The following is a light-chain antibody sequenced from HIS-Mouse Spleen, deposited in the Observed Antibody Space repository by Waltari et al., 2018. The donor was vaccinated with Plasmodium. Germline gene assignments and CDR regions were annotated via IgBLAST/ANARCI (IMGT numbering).Light chain of an antibody. Sequence: DIQMTPSPSSLSASVGDRVTITCRASQSISSYLNWYQQKPGKAPKLRIYAASSLQSGVPSRFSGSGSGTDFTLTISSLQPEDFATYYCQQSYSTPLFTFGPGTKVDIK. CDR3: QQSYSTPLFT. CDR2: AAS. J-gene: IGKJ3*01. CDR1: QSISSY. V-gene: IGKV1-39*01.